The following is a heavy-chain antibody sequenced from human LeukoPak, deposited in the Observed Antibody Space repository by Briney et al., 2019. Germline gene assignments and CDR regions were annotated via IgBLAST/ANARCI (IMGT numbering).Heavy chain of an antibody. J-gene: IGHJ4*02. V-gene: IGHV4-39*07. CDR2: MYYSGST. CDR3: AGDFRGGYDFWSGYYTPYYFDY. CDR1: GGSISSSGYY. Sequence: SETLSLTCTVSGGSISSSGYYWGWIRQPPGKGLEWIGSMYYSGSTYHNPSLKSRVTISIDTSKNQFSLKLSSVTAADTAVYYCAGDFRGGYDFWSGYYTPYYFDYWGQGTLVGVSS. D-gene: IGHD3-3*01.